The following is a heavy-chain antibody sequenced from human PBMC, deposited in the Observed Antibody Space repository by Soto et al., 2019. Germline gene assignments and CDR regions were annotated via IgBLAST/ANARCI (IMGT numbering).Heavy chain of an antibody. CDR3: ARGGVVLMVCAIRSSWYYGMDV. V-gene: IGHV4-34*01. D-gene: IGHD2-8*01. CDR2: INHSGST. Sequence: SETLSLTCAVYGGSFSGYYWSWIRQPPGKGLEWIGEINHSGSTNYNPSLKSRVTISVDTSKNQFSLKLSSVTAADTAVYYCARGGVVLMVCAIRSSWYYGMDVWGQGTTVTVSS. CDR1: GGSFSGYY. J-gene: IGHJ6*02.